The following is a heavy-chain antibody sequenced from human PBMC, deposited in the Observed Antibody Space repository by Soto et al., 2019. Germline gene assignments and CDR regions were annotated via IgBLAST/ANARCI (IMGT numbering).Heavy chain of an antibody. V-gene: IGHV6-1*01. D-gene: IGHD5-12*01. CDR2: TYYKSKWFN. Sequence: PSQTLSLTCSISGDSVSSNSAGWYWVRQPPSRGLEWLGRTYYKSKWFNNYAVSVKSRITINPDTSQNQFSLQLDSVTPEDTAVYYCARGSWDDVSGHYYMDVWGKGTTVTVSS. J-gene: IGHJ6*03. CDR1: GDSVSSNSAG. CDR3: ARGSWDDVSGHYYMDV.